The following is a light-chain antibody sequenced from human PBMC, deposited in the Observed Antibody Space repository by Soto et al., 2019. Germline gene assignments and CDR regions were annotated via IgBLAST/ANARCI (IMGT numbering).Light chain of an antibody. CDR3: GTWDSSLSVHMV. Sequence: QSVLTQPPSVSAAPGQKVTISCSGSSSNIGKNYVSWYQQLSGTAPKLLIYDANKRPPGIPDRFSGSRSGTSATLGITGLQIGDEADYYCGTWDSSLSVHMVFGGGTKLTVL. V-gene: IGLV1-51*01. CDR1: SSNIGKNY. CDR2: DAN. J-gene: IGLJ2*01.